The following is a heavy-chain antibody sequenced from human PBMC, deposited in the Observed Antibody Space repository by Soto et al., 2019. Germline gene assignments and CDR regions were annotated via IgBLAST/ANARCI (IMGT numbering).Heavy chain of an antibody. CDR2: INPNGGGT. CDR3: ARGGSGSRNWFDP. J-gene: IGHJ5*02. D-gene: IGHD3-10*01. V-gene: IGHV1-2*04. Sequence: QVQLVQSGAEVEKPGASVKVSCKASGYTFTGYYMHWVRQAPGQGLEWMGWINPNGGGTNYAQKFQGWVTMTRDTSISTAYMELSRLRSDDTAVYYCARGGSGSRNWFDPWGQGTLVTVSS. CDR1: GYTFTGYY.